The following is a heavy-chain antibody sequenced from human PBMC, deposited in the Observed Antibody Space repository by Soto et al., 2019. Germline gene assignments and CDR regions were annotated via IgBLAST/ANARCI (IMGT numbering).Heavy chain of an antibody. Sequence: VRSLRLSCAASAFTFSNYAMAWVRHAPGKGLEWVSSIGNYGGDISYADSVKGRFTISRDNSKNTLYLQMDSLRAEDTAVYYCEKKHLGNYPFEYWGQGTLVTVSS. J-gene: IGHJ4*02. CDR3: EKKHLGNYPFEY. V-gene: IGHV3-23*01. D-gene: IGHD1-7*01. CDR1: AFTFSNYA. CDR2: IGNYGGDI.